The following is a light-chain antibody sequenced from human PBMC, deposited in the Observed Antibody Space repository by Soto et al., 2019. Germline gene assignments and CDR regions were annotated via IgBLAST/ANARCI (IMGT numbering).Light chain of an antibody. Sequence: QSVLTQPASVSGSPGQSITISCTGTSSDVGRYDFISWYQQHPGKAPKVMIYDVTNRPSGIANRFSGSKSGNTASLTISGLQAEDEADYYCSSFTSTSTPVVFGGGTKVTVL. V-gene: IGLV2-14*03. CDR3: SSFTSTSTPVV. CDR1: SSDVGRYDF. CDR2: DVT. J-gene: IGLJ2*01.